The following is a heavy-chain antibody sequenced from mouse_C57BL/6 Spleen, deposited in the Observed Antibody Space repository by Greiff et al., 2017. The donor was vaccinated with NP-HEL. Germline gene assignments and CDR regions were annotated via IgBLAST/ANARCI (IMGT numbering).Heavy chain of an antibody. J-gene: IGHJ3*01. V-gene: IGHV1-74*01. D-gene: IGHD2-10*01. CDR2: IHPSDSDT. CDR1: GYTFTSYW. CDR3: AITPGAYRFAY. Sequence: VQLQQPGAELVKPGASVKVSCKASGYTFTSYWMHWVKQRPGQGLEWIGRIHPSDSDTNYNQKFKGKATLTVDKSSSTAYMQLSSLTSEDSAVYYCAITPGAYRFAYWGQGTLVTVSA.